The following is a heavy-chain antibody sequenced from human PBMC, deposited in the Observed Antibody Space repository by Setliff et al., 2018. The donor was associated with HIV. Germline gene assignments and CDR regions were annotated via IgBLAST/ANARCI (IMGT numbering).Heavy chain of an antibody. Sequence: ASVKVSCKASGYSFTSHSMHWVRQAPGQRLEWMGWINTGNGNTKFSQKFQDRVTITRDTSANTGYLEVTGLRFEDTAVYYCARDRVPKRGHSYREPDFDPWGQGTLVTVSS. D-gene: IGHD3-16*02. J-gene: IGHJ5*02. CDR1: GYSFTSHS. CDR3: ARDRVPKRGHSYREPDFDP. CDR2: INTGNGNT. V-gene: IGHV1-3*04.